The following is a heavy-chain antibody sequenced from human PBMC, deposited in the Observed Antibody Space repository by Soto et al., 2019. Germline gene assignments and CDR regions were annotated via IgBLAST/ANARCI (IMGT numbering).Heavy chain of an antibody. CDR3: ARGNDYVWGSYRVLYYFDY. CDR2: IKQDGSEK. CDR1: GFTFSSYW. D-gene: IGHD3-16*02. V-gene: IGHV3-7*05. J-gene: IGHJ4*02. Sequence: EVQLVESGGGLVQPGGSLRLSCAASGFTFSSYWMSWVRQAPGKGLEWVANIKQDGSEKYYVDSVKGRFTISRDNAKNSLNLQMNSLRAEDTAVYYCARGNDYVWGSYRVLYYFDYWGQGTLVTVSS.